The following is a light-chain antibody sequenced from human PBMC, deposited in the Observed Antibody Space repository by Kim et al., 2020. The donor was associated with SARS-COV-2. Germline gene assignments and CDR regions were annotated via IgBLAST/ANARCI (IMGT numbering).Light chain of an antibody. CDR2: EDD. Sequence: RVTISCTRSSGSIDDNYVQWYQQRPGGVPTAVIYEDDQRPSGVSDRFSGSIDNSSNSASLTISGLRTEDEADYYCQSYNRDNVLFGGGTQLTVL. J-gene: IGLJ2*01. CDR3: QSYNRDNVL. V-gene: IGLV6-57*03. CDR1: SGSIDDNY.